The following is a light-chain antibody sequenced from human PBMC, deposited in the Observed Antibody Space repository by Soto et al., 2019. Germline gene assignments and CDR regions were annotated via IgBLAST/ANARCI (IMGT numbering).Light chain of an antibody. CDR1: SSDVGNYNL. CDR2: EGS. Sequence: QSVLTQPASVSGSPGQSITISCTGTSSDVGNYNLVSWYQQHPGKAPKLMIYEGSKRPSGVSNRFSGSKSGNTASLTISILQADDDADYYCCSYAGSITCAFGTAKKVT. CDR3: CSYAGSITCA. V-gene: IGLV2-23*01. J-gene: IGLJ1*01.